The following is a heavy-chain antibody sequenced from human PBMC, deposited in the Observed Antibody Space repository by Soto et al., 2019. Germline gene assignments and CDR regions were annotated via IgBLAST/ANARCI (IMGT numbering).Heavy chain of an antibody. D-gene: IGHD6-19*01. Sequence: QVQLVESGGGVVQPGRSLRLSCAASGFTFSSYAMHWVRQAPGKGLEWVTVISYDGIVKYFADSVKGRVTISRDNFKNILYLQMNSLRADDTAVYYCASSSGYYQFDYWGQGTLVTVSS. CDR1: GFTFSSYA. J-gene: IGHJ4*02. V-gene: IGHV3-30-3*01. CDR3: ASSSGYYQFDY. CDR2: ISYDGIVK.